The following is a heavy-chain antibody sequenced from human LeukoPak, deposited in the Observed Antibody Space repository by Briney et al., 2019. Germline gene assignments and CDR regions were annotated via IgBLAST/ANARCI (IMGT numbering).Heavy chain of an antibody. V-gene: IGHV3-11*01. D-gene: IGHD3-10*01. J-gene: IGHJ4*02. CDR3: ARDRVNYYYGSGSTSLFDY. CDR2: ISSSGSTI. CDR1: GFTFSDYY. Sequence: PGGSLRLSCAATGFTFSDYYMSWIRQAPGKGLEWVSYISSSGSTIYYADSVKGRFTISRDNAKNSLYLQMNSLRAEDTAVYYCARDRVNYYYGSGSTSLFDYWGQGTLVTVSS.